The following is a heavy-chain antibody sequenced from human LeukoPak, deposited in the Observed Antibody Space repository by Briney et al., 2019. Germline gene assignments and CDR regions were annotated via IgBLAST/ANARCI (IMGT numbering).Heavy chain of an antibody. CDR3: AKDYYDSSGYYHYDAFDI. D-gene: IGHD3-22*01. Sequence: PGGSLRVSCAASGFTFSDRDMDWVRQAPGKGLEWVSTISGSGDSTYYADSVKGRFTISRDNSKNTLYLQMNSLRAEDTGVYSFAKDYYDSSGYYHYDAFDIWGQGTMVTVSS. J-gene: IGHJ3*02. V-gene: IGHV3-23*01. CDR1: GFTFSDRD. CDR2: ISGSGDST.